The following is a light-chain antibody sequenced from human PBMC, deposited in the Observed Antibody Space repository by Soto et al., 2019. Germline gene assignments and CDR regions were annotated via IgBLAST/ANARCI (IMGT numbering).Light chain of an antibody. V-gene: IGKV1-5*03. CDR2: KAS. CDR1: QTISSW. Sequence: DIQMTQSPSTLSGSVGDRVTITCRASQTISSWLAWYQQKPGTAPKLLIYKASTLKSGVPSRFSGSGSGTDFTLTISSLQPDDFATYYCQHYNSYSEAFGQGTKVELK. J-gene: IGKJ1*01. CDR3: QHYNSYSEA.